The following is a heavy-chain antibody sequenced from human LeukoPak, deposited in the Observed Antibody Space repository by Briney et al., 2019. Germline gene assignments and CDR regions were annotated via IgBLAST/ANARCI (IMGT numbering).Heavy chain of an antibody. Sequence: GGSLRLSCATSGFTFSSYEMNWVRQAPGKGLEWVSYISSSSSYTNYADSVKGRFTISRDNAKNSLYLQMNSLRAEDTAVYYYARDRGYGDYGHYFDYWGQGTLVTVSS. CDR2: ISSSSSYT. CDR3: ARDRGYGDYGHYFDY. V-gene: IGHV3-21*05. J-gene: IGHJ4*02. CDR1: GFTFSSYE. D-gene: IGHD4-17*01.